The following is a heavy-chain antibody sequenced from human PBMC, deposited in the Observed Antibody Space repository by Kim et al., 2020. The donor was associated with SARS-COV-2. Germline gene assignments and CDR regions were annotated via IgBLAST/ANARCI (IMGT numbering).Heavy chain of an antibody. Sequence: SETLSLTCTVSGGSISSYYWSWIRQPPGKGLEWIGYIYYSGSTNYNPSLKSRVTISVDTSKNQFSLKLSSVTAADTAVYYCARDGGLYGDYYHYGMDVWGQGTTVTVSS. D-gene: IGHD3-16*01. CDR3: ARDGGLYGDYYHYGMDV. J-gene: IGHJ6*02. V-gene: IGHV4-59*01. CDR2: IYYSGST. CDR1: GGSISSYY.